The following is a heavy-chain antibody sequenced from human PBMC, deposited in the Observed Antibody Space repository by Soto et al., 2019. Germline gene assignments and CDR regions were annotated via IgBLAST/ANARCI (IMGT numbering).Heavy chain of an antibody. V-gene: IGHV3-33*01. CDR3: ARDGVGTTTYFGYFDY. Sequence: GGSLRLSCAASAVTFTGYGMHWVRQAPGKGLEWVAVIRYDGSNTYYADSVKGRFTISRDNPKNMLYLQMNSLRADDTTIYYCARDGVGTTTYFGYFDYWGLGTLVTVSS. D-gene: IGHD1-26*01. J-gene: IGHJ4*02. CDR2: IRYDGSNT. CDR1: AVTFTGYG.